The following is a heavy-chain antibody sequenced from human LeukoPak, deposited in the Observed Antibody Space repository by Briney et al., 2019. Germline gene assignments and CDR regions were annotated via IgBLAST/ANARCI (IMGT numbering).Heavy chain of an antibody. J-gene: IGHJ4*02. CDR1: GFIFSGYA. CDR2: ISYDGSNK. D-gene: IGHD6-19*01. Sequence: GGSLRLSCAASGFIFSGYAMHWVRQAPGKGLDWVAVISYDGSNKYYADSVKGRFTISRDNSKNTLYLQMNSLRAEDTAVYYCAKDGAVPFDYWGQGTLVTVSS. V-gene: IGHV3-30*04. CDR3: AKDGAVPFDY.